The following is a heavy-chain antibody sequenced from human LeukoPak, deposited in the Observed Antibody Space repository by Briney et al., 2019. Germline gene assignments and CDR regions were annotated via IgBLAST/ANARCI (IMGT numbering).Heavy chain of an antibody. J-gene: IGHJ4*02. CDR2: IYTSGST. CDR1: GGSISSYY. V-gene: IGHV4-4*07. CDR3: ARGRPGTMIVVVTQYYFDY. Sequence: SETLSLTCTVSGGSISSYYWSWIRQPAGKGLEWIGRIYTSGSTNYNPSLKSRVTISVDTSKNQFSLKLSSVTAADTAVYYCARGRPGTMIVVVTQYYFDYWGQGTLVTVSS. D-gene: IGHD3-22*01.